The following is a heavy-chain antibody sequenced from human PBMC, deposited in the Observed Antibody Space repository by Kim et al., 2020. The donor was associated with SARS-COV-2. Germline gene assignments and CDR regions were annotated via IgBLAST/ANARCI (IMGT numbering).Heavy chain of an antibody. V-gene: IGHV3-11*04. Sequence: DSVKGRLTISRDNAKNSLYLQMNRLRAEATAVYYCARSDIAVAGTISFDYWGQGTLVTVSS. J-gene: IGHJ4*02. CDR3: ARSDIAVAGTISFDY. D-gene: IGHD6-19*01.